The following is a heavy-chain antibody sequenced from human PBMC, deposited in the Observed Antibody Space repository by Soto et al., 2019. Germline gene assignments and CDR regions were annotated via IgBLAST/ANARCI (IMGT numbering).Heavy chain of an antibody. V-gene: IGHV4-31*11. CDR3: ARYRFSDTWSKFDY. D-gene: IGHD3-16*02. Sequence: PSETLSLTCAVSGASISSDAYYGIWIRQHPGKGLEWIGYISYSGSTYYNPSLKSRVTISVDTSKNQFSLKLTSVTAADTAVYYCARYRFSDTWSKFDYWGQGTLVTVSS. CDR2: ISYSGST. CDR1: GASISSDAYY. J-gene: IGHJ4*02.